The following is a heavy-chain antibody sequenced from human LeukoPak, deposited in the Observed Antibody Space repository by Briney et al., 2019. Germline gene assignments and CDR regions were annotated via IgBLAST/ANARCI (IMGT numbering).Heavy chain of an antibody. CDR2: ISSSSSYI. Sequence: RPGGSLRLSCAASGFTFSSYSMNWVRQAPGKGLEWVSSISSSSSYIYYADSVNCRFTISRDNAKNSLYLQMSSLRAEDTAVYYCARDYSSGWYYFDYWGQGTLVTVSS. D-gene: IGHD6-19*01. V-gene: IGHV3-21*01. CDR3: ARDYSSGWYYFDY. J-gene: IGHJ4*02. CDR1: GFTFSSYS.